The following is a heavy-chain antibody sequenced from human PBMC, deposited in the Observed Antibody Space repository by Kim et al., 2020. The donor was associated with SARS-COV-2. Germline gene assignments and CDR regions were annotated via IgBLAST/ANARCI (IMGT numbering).Heavy chain of an antibody. J-gene: IGHJ5*02. CDR1: GGSISSYY. CDR3: ARARYGGTNWFDP. CDR2: IYYSGST. Sequence: SETLSLTCTVSGGSISSYYWSWIRQPPGKGLEWIGYIYYSGSTNYNPSLKSRVTISVDTSKNQFSLKLSSVTAADTAMYYCARARYGGTNWFDPWGQGTLVTVSS. V-gene: IGHV4-59*01. D-gene: IGHD4-17*01.